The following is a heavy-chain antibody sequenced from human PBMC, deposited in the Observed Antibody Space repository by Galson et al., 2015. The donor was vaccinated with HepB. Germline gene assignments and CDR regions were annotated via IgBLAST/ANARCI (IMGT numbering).Heavy chain of an antibody. CDR2: IHYRGST. Sequence: TLSLTCTVSGGSISSGDYYWHWIRQPPGKGLEWIGYIHYRGSTYYKPSLKRRVTISLDTSKNQFSLKLSSVTAADMGVYYCARTSGYSGYDSDAFDIWGQGTMVTVSS. V-gene: IGHV4-30-4*01. CDR1: GGSISSGDYY. CDR3: ARTSGYSGYDSDAFDI. J-gene: IGHJ3*02. D-gene: IGHD5-12*01.